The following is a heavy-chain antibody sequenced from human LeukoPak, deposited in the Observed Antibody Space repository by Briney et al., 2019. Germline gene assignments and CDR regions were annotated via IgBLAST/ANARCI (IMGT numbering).Heavy chain of an antibody. CDR1: GFTFSSYG. D-gene: IGHD2-15*01. CDR2: IWYGGSNK. Sequence: PGGSLRLSCAASGFTFSSYGMHWVRQAPGRGLEWVAVIWYGGSNKYYGDSRFTISRDNSKSTLYLQMNSLRAEDTAVYYCARAHSVKRIYYYYGMDLWGQGTTVTVSS. V-gene: IGHV3-33*01. J-gene: IGHJ6*02. CDR3: ARAHSVKRIYYYYGMDL.